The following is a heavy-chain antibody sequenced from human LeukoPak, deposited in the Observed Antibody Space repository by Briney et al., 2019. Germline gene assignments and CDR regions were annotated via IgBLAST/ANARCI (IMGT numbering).Heavy chain of an antibody. CDR3: ASGLEGYYYVSFDY. J-gene: IGHJ4*02. D-gene: IGHD3-22*01. V-gene: IGHV1-2*02. CDR2: INANSGDT. Sequence: GASVKVSCKASGHTFTGYYMHWVRQAPGQGLEWMGWINANSGDTNYAQKFQGRVTMTRDTSISTAYMELSRLRSDDTAVYYCASGLEGYYYVSFDYWGQGTLVTVSS. CDR1: GHTFTGYY.